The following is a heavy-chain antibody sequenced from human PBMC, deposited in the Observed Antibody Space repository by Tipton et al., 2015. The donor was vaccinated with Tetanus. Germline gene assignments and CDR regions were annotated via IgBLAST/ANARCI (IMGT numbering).Heavy chain of an antibody. CDR3: ARDRGDTGTVNWFDP. Sequence: TLSLTCTVSGDSISSGDFYWSWIRQHPGKGLEWIGYIYFTGTTYYNPSLKSRVTISVDTSKNQMSLRLTSVTAADTAVYYCARDRGDTGTVNWFDPWGQGTLVTVSS. J-gene: IGHJ5*02. D-gene: IGHD1-1*01. CDR1: GDSISSGDFY. V-gene: IGHV4-31*03. CDR2: IYFTGTT.